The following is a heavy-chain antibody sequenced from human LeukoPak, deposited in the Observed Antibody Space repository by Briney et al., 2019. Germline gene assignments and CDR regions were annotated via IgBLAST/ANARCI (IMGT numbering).Heavy chain of an antibody. V-gene: IGHV4-61*02. CDR1: GGSISSGSYY. Sequence: TLSLTCTASGGSISSGSYYWSWIRQPAGKGLEWIGRIYTSGSTNYNPSLKSRVTISVDTSKNQFSLKLSSVTAADTAVYYCASLYSSSWPDAFDIWGQGTMVTVSS. D-gene: IGHD6-13*01. J-gene: IGHJ3*02. CDR3: ASLYSSSWPDAFDI. CDR2: IYTSGST.